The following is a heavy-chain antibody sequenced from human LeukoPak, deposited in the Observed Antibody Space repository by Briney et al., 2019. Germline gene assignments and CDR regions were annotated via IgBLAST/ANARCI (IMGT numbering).Heavy chain of an antibody. Sequence: SETLSLTCTVSGGSISSYYWSWIRQPPGKGLEWIGYIYYSGSTNYNPSLKSRVTISVDTSKNQFSLKLSSVTAADTAVYYCARDSDTAPPRGWGSDYYYYYMDVWGKGTTVTVSS. J-gene: IGHJ6*03. CDR2: IYYSGST. CDR3: ARDSDTAPPRGWGSDYYYYYMDV. V-gene: IGHV4-59*01. D-gene: IGHD5-18*01. CDR1: GGSISSYY.